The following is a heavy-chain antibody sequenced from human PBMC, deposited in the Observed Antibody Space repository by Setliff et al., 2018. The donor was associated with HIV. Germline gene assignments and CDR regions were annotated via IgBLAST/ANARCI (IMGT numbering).Heavy chain of an antibody. V-gene: IGHV3-48*04. J-gene: IGHJ6*02. D-gene: IGHD3-22*01. Sequence: GGSLRLSCAASGLTFSSYAMSWVRQAPGKGLEWISYISRGGRTKYYADSVKGRFTISRDNAKNSLYLQMNSRRAEDTAVYYCARADDSSGYDYNGDYYYGMDVWGQGTTVTVSS. CDR3: ARADDSSGYDYNGDYYYGMDV. CDR2: ISRGGRTK. CDR1: GLTFSSYA.